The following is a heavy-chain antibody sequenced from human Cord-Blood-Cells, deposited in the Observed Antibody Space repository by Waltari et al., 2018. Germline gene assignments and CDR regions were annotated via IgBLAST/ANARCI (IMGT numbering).Heavy chain of an antibody. CDR3: AKEALTDCSSTSCYSPFDY. Sequence: EVQLVESGGGLVQPGRSLRLSCAASGFTFDDYAMHWVRQAPGKGLEWVSGISWNSGSIGYADSVKGRFTISRDNAKNSLYLQMNSLRAEDMALYYCAKEALTDCSSTSCYSPFDYWGQGTLVTVSS. CDR1: GFTFDDYA. D-gene: IGHD2-2*01. V-gene: IGHV3-9*03. CDR2: ISWNSGSI. J-gene: IGHJ4*02.